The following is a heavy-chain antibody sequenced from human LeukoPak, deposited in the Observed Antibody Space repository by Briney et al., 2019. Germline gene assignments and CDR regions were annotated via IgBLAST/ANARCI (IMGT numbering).Heavy chain of an antibody. D-gene: IGHD3-3*01. CDR3: ARDLFSLGDY. CDR1: GFTFSSFW. V-gene: IGHV3-74*01. J-gene: IGHJ4*02. Sequence: PGGSLRLSCAASGFTFSSFWMYWVRQAPGKGLVWVSRINTDGSYTDYAGSVKGRFTISRDNAKSTLYLQMNSLRAEDTAVYYCARDLFSLGDYWGQGILVTVSS. CDR2: INTDGSYT.